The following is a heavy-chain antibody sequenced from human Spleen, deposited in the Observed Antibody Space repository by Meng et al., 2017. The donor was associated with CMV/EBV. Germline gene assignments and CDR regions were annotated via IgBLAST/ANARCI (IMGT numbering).Heavy chain of an antibody. J-gene: IGHJ4*02. Sequence: ASVKVSCKASGYTFTGHYMHWVRQAPGQGLEWMGWIHPNTGGTNYAQNFQGRVTMTRDTSIRTVYMEISSLRPDDTAIYYCARDDNWGPDYWGQGTRVTVSS. D-gene: IGHD7-27*01. CDR3: ARDDNWGPDY. CDR1: GYTFTGHY. V-gene: IGHV1-2*02. CDR2: IHPNTGGT.